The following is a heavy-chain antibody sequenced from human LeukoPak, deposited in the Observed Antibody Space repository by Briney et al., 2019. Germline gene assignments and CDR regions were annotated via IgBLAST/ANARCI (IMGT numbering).Heavy chain of an antibody. D-gene: IGHD3-22*01. CDR1: GGSISSSSYY. J-gene: IGHJ4*02. V-gene: IGHV4-39*07. CDR3: ARDPNSSGYYYYFDY. Sequence: PSETLSLTCTVSGGSISSSSYYWGWIRQPPGKGLEWIGSIYYSGSTYYNPSLKSRVTISVDTSKNQFSLKLSSVTAADTAVYYCARDPNSSGYYYYFDYWGQGTLVTVSS. CDR2: IYYSGST.